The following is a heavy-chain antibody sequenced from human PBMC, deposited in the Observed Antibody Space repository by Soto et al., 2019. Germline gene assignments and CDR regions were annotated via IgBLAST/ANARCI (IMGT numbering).Heavy chain of an antibody. CDR1: GFSLSNARMG. D-gene: IGHD6-13*01. Sequence: LVNPTETLTLTCTVSGFSLSNARMGVSWIRQPPGKALEWLAHIFSNDEKSYSTSLKSRLTISKDTSKSQVVLTMTNMDPVDTATYYCARIQGGNSWYLHTRYYFDYWGQGTLVTVSS. V-gene: IGHV2-26*01. J-gene: IGHJ4*02. CDR2: IFSNDEK. CDR3: ARIQGGNSWYLHTRYYFDY.